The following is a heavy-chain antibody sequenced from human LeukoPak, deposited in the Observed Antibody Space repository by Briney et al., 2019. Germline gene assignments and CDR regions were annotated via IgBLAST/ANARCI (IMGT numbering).Heavy chain of an antibody. Sequence: ASVKASCKASGDTFTSYDINWVRQATGQGLEWMGWMNPNSGNTGHAQKFQGRVTMTRNTSISTAYMELSSLRSEDTAVYYCARVGSYYDSSGYYLGHWGQGTLVTVSS. CDR1: GDTFTSYD. V-gene: IGHV1-8*01. CDR2: MNPNSGNT. D-gene: IGHD3-22*01. CDR3: ARVGSYYDSSGYYLGH. J-gene: IGHJ4*02.